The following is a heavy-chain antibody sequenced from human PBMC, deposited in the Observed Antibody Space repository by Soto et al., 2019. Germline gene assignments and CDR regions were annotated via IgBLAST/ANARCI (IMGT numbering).Heavy chain of an antibody. CDR2: ISAYNGNT. D-gene: IGHD4-17*01. J-gene: IGHJ6*02. CDR3: ARDVLPVTINRNYYYGMDV. CDR1: GYTFTSYG. Sequence: ASVKVSCKASGYTFTSYGISWVRQAPGQGLEWMGWISAYNGNTNYAQKLQGRVTMTTDTSTSTAYMELRSLRSDDTAVYYCARDVLPVTINRNYYYGMDVWGQGTTVTVSS. V-gene: IGHV1-18*01.